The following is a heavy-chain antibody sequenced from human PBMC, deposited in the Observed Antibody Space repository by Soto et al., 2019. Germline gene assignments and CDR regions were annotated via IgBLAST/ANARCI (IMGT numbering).Heavy chain of an antibody. CDR2: INSDGSSV. J-gene: IGHJ4*01. Sequence: GGSLRLSCEASGFTFSTSWMHWVRQTPGKGLVWVSRINSDGSSVSYTDSVKGRFTISRDNAKNTLYLEMNSLTAEDTAVYYCARASYIFIVMDFWGHGTQVTVSS. V-gene: IGHV3-74*01. CDR3: ARASYIFIVMDF. D-gene: IGHD3-16*02. CDR1: GFTFSTSW.